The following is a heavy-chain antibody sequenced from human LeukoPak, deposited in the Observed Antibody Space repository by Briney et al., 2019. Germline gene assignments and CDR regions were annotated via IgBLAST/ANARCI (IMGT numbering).Heavy chain of an antibody. J-gene: IGHJ4*02. CDR3: ARDLRNIGYCTGGVCSGSFDY. Sequence: PGGSLRLSCAASGFTFSDYYMSWIRQAPGKGLEWVSYISSSGSTIYYADSVKGRFTISRDNAKNSPYLQMNSLRDEDTAVYYCARDLRNIGYCTGGVCSGSFDYWGQGTLVTVSS. D-gene: IGHD2-8*02. CDR2: ISSSGSTI. V-gene: IGHV3-11*04. CDR1: GFTFSDYY.